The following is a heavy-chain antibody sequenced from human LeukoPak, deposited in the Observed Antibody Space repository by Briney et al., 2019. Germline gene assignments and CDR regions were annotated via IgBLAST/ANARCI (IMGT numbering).Heavy chain of an antibody. J-gene: IGHJ4*02. CDR1: GGSISSYY. D-gene: IGHD3-16*02. CDR2: IYYSGST. V-gene: IGHV4-59*01. CDR3: AREDYVWGSYRYPGSFDY. Sequence: SETLSLTCTVSGGSISSYYWSWIRQPPGKGLEWIGYIYYSGSTNYNPSLKSRVTISVDTSKNQFSLKLSSVTAADTAVYYCAREDYVWGSYRYPGSFDYWGQGTLVTVSS.